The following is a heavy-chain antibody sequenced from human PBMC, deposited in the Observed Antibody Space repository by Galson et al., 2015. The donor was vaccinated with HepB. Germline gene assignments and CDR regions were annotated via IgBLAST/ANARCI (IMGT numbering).Heavy chain of an antibody. V-gene: IGHV3-13*05. CDR2: IGSGGDL. D-gene: IGHD4-23*01. Sequence: SLRLSCAASGFTFSNYDMHWVRQTTGKGLEWVSRIGSGGDLNQLGSVKGRFTISRENAKNSLFLQMNSLRAGDTAVYYCVREVGGGFDYWGQGTLVTVSS. J-gene: IGHJ4*02. CDR3: VREVGGGFDY. CDR1: GFTFSNYD.